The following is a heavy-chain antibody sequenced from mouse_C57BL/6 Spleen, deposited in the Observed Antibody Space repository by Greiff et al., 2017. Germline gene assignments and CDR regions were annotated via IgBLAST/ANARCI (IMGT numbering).Heavy chain of an antibody. CDR1: GFTFSDYG. CDR3: ARERITTVVEGWYFDV. CDR2: ISSGSSTI. J-gene: IGHJ1*03. Sequence: EVNVVESGGGLVKPGGSLKLSCAASGFTFSDYGMHWVRQAPEKGLEWVAYISSGSSTIYYADTVKGRFTISRDNAKNTLFLQMTSLRSEDTAMYYCARERITTVVEGWYFDVWGTGTTVTVSS. D-gene: IGHD1-1*01. V-gene: IGHV5-17*01.